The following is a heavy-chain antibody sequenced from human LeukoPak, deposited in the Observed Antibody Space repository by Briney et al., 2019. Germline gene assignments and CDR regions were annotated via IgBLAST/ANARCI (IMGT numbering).Heavy chain of an antibody. CDR2: INPNSGGT. J-gene: IGHJ4*02. V-gene: IGHV1-2*02. Sequence: ASVKVSCKASGYTFTDYYMHWVRQAPGQGLEWMGWINPNSGGTKTAQTFQGRVTMTRDTSISTAYMELSRLRSDDTAVYFCARSVVAGSGNFDYCGQGTLVTAPS. CDR3: ARSVVAGSGNFDY. D-gene: IGHD6-19*01. CDR1: GYTFTDYY.